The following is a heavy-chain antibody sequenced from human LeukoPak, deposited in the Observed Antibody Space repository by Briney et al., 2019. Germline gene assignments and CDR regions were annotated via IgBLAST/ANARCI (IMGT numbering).Heavy chain of an antibody. D-gene: IGHD6-13*01. CDR1: GFTFSSYS. CDR3: ARDPIGAAGTLGY. J-gene: IGHJ4*02. Sequence: PGGSLRLSCAASGFTFSSYSMNWVRQAPGKGLEWVSYISSSSSTIYYADSVKGRFTISRDNAKNSLYLQMNSLRAEYTAVYYCARDPIGAAGTLGYWGQGTLVTVSS. CDR2: ISSSSSTI. V-gene: IGHV3-48*01.